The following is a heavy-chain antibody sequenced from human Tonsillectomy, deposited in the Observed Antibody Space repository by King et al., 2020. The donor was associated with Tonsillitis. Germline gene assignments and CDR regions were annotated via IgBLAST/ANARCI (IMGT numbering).Heavy chain of an antibody. CDR1: GFTFSSYG. D-gene: IGHD4-11*01. CDR3: AKDPTTVTYYYYYMDV. J-gene: IGHJ6*03. CDR2: ISYDGSNK. V-gene: IGHV3-30*18. Sequence: VQLVESGGGVVQPGRSLRLSCAASGFTFSSYGMHWVRQAPGQGLEWVAVISYDGSNKYYADSVKGRFTISRDNSKNTLYLQMNSLRAEETAVYYCAKDPTTVTYYYYYMDVWGKGTTVTVSS.